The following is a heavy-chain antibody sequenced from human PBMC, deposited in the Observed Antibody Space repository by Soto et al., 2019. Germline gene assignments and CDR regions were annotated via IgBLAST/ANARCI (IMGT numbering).Heavy chain of an antibody. V-gene: IGHV1-46*01. CDR2: INPSGGST. Sequence: GASVKVSCKASGYTFTSYYMHRVRQAPGQGLEWMGIINPSGGSTSYAQKFQGRVTMTRDTSTSTVYMELSSLRSEDTAVYYCARSSGYYDILTGPWGAFDIWGQGTMVTVSS. D-gene: IGHD3-9*01. CDR3: ARSSGYYDILTGPWGAFDI. J-gene: IGHJ3*02. CDR1: GYTFTSYY.